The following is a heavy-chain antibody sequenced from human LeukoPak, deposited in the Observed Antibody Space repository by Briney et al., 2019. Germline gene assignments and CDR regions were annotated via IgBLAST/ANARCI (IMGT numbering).Heavy chain of an antibody. CDR1: GFTFSSYA. CDR2: ISYDGSNK. V-gene: IGHV3-30-3*01. CDR3: AKDTWFEGSYPYFDY. J-gene: IGHJ4*02. D-gene: IGHD1-26*01. Sequence: GGSLRLSCAASGFTFSSYAMHWVRQAPGKGLEWVAVISYDGSNKYYADSVKGRFTISRDNSKNTLYLQTNSLRAEDTAVYYCAKDTWFEGSYPYFDYWGQGTLVTVSS.